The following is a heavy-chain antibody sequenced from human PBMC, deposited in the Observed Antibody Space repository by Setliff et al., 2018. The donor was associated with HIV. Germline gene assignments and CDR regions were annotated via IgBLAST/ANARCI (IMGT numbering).Heavy chain of an antibody. CDR2: INAGNGNT. CDR1: GYTFTSYA. Sequence: ASVKVSCKASGYTFTSYAMHWVRQAPGQRLEWMGWINAGNGNTKYSQKFQGRVTITRDTSASTAYMELSSLRSEDTAVYYCARDSRDIVVVIAPEPEPYYYYGMDVWGEGTTVTVSS. CDR3: ARDSRDIVVVIAPEPEPYYYYGMDV. J-gene: IGHJ6*04. V-gene: IGHV1-3*01. D-gene: IGHD2-15*01.